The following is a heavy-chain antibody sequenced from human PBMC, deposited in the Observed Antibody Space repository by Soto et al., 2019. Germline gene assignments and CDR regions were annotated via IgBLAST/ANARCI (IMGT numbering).Heavy chain of an antibody. CDR2: IKQDGSEK. CDR1: EFTFRRDA. Sequence: GGSLRLSCAASEFTFRRDAMHWVRQAPGKGLEWVANIKQDGSEKYYVDSVKGRFTISRDNAKNSLYLQMNSLRAEDTAVYYCARDGSNYDYVWGSYREYYFDYWGQGTLVTVSS. J-gene: IGHJ4*02. D-gene: IGHD3-16*02. V-gene: IGHV3-7*01. CDR3: ARDGSNYDYVWGSYREYYFDY.